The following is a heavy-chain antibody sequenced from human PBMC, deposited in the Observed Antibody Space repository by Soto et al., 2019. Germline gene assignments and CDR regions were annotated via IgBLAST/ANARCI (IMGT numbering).Heavy chain of an antibody. Sequence: EVQLVESGGGLVQPGGSLKLSCAASGFPFRGSAMHWVRQASGKGLEWVGRIRSKANNYATAYGASVKGRFTISRDDSKNTAYLQMNSLKTEDTAVYYCSRQASDFWSGKPQYYMDVWGKGTTVTVSS. V-gene: IGHV3-73*01. D-gene: IGHD3-3*01. J-gene: IGHJ6*03. CDR3: SRQASDFWSGKPQYYMDV. CDR1: GFPFRGSA. CDR2: IRSKANNYAT.